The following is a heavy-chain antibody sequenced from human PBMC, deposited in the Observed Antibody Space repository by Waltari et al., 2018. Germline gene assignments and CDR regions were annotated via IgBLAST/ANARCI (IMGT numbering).Heavy chain of an antibody. D-gene: IGHD3-10*01. CDR3: AKVSGSIRDRRGSPPGDY. J-gene: IGHJ4*02. CDR1: GFTFSSYG. CDR2: ILYDVSNK. Sequence: QVHLVESGGGVVQPGRSLRLSCAASGFTFSSYGMHWVRQAPGKGLEGVALILYDVSNKYYADCVKGRFTISRDNSKNTLYLQMSRLRAEDTAVYYCAKVSGSIRDRRGSPPGDYWGQGTLVTVSS. V-gene: IGHV3-30*18.